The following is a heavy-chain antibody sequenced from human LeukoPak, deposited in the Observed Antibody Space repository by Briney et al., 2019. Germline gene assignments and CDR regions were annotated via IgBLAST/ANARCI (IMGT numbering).Heavy chain of an antibody. Sequence: GGSLRLSCAASGFTFSNYAMSWVRQAPGKGLEWVSAITGSGGNTHYADSVKGRFTISRDNSKNTVFLQMNSLRAEDTAVYYCAKWGDYDVLTGYYVSDYWGQGTLVTVSS. CDR2: ITGSGGNT. CDR3: AKWGDYDVLTGYYVSDY. CDR1: GFTFSNYA. J-gene: IGHJ4*02. V-gene: IGHV3-23*01. D-gene: IGHD3-9*01.